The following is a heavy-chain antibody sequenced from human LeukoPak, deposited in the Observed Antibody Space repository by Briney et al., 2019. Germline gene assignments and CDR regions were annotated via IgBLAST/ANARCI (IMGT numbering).Heavy chain of an antibody. CDR3: ARQNYDYVWGSYRYVDWFDP. CDR2: IYTSGST. V-gene: IGHV4-61*09. CDR1: GGSISSGSYY. J-gene: IGHJ5*02. D-gene: IGHD3-16*02. Sequence: PSETLSLTCTVSGGSISSGSYYWSWIRQPAGKGLEWIGHIYTSGSTYYNPSLKSRVTISVDTSKNQFSLKLSSVTAADTAVYYCARQNYDYVWGSYRYVDWFDPWGQGTLVTVSS.